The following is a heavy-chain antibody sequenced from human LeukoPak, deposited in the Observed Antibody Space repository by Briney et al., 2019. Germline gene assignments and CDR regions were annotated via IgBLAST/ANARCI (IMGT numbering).Heavy chain of an antibody. CDR1: GGSFSGYY. CDR2: INHSGST. CDR3: ARRYPRVIVVARPLAFDI. J-gene: IGHJ3*02. D-gene: IGHD3-22*01. V-gene: IGHV4-34*01. Sequence: PSETLSLTCAVYGGSFSGYYWSWIRQPPGKGLEWIGEINHSGSTNYNPSLKSRVTISVDTSKNQFSLKLSSVTAADTAVYYCARRYPRVIVVARPLAFDIWGQGTMVTVSS.